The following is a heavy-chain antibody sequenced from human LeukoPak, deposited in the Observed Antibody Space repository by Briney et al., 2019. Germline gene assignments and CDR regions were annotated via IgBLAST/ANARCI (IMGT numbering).Heavy chain of an antibody. CDR1: GFTVSSNS. CDR3: ARLPLRIRYCSSTSCYARSVSIDY. J-gene: IGHJ4*02. D-gene: IGHD2-2*01. CDR2: INHSGST. V-gene: IGHV4-34*01. Sequence: PGGSLRLSCTVSGFTVSSNSMSWVRQPPGKGLEWIGEINHSGSTNYNPSLKSRVTISVDTSKNQFSLKLSSVTAADTAVYYCARLPLRIRYCSSTSCYARSVSIDYWGQGTLVTVSS.